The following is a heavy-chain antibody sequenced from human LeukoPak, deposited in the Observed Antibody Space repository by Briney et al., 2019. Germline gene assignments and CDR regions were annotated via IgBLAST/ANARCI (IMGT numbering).Heavy chain of an antibody. V-gene: IGHV3-21*01. CDR2: ISSSSSYI. Sequence: PGGSLSLSCAASGFTFSSYSMNWVRQAPGKGLEWVSSISSSSSYIYYADSVKGRFTISRDNAKNSLYLQMNSLRAEDTAVYYCAREKRRGGDYWGQGTLVTVSS. D-gene: IGHD1-26*01. J-gene: IGHJ4*02. CDR3: AREKRRGGDY. CDR1: GFTFSSYS.